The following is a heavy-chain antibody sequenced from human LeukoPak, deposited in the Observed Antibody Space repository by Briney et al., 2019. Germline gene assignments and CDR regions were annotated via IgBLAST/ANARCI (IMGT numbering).Heavy chain of an antibody. V-gene: IGHV1-8*03. J-gene: IGHJ6*03. D-gene: IGHD5-18*01. Sequence: ASVKVSCKASGYTFTSHDINWVRQATGQGLESMGWMNPNSGYTGYAQKLQGRVTITRNTSISTAYMELSSLRSEDTAVYYCARGVTYPSWIQLWLRDYYYYMDVWGKGTTVTVSS. CDR1: GYTFTSHD. CDR2: MNPNSGYT. CDR3: ARGVTYPSWIQLWLRDYYYYMDV.